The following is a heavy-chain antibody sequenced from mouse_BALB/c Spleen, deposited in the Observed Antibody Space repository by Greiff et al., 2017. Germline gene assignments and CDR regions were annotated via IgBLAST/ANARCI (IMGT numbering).Heavy chain of an antibody. CDR1: GFTFSSYG. Sequence: EVKLVESGGGLVQPGGSLKLSCAASGFTFSSYGMSWVRQTPDKRLELVATINSNGGSTYYPDSVKGRFTISRDNAKNTLYLQMSSLKSEDTAMYYCARDRTTAPQVWGAGTTVTVSS. CDR2: INSNGGST. D-gene: IGHD1-2*01. CDR3: ARDRTTAPQV. J-gene: IGHJ1*01. V-gene: IGHV5-6-3*01.